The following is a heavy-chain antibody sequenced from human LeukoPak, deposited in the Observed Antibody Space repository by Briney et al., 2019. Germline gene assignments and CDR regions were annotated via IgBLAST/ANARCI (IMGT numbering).Heavy chain of an antibody. J-gene: IGHJ4*02. CDR1: GGSISSGDYY. Sequence: SQTLSLTCTVSGGSISSGDYYWSWIRQPPGKGLEWIGDIYNSGSTHYNPSLKSRVTISVDTSKNQLSLKLSSVTAADTAVYYCARVGVSYCSSTSCYELNYFDYWGQGTLVTVSS. V-gene: IGHV4-30-4*01. D-gene: IGHD2-2*01. CDR3: ARVGVSYCSSTSCYELNYFDY. CDR2: IYNSGST.